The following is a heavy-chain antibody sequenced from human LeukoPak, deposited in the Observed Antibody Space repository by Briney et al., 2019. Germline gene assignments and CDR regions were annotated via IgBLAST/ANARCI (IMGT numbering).Heavy chain of an antibody. CDR3: AKGGSSSWDHFDY. J-gene: IGHJ4*02. D-gene: IGHD6-13*01. V-gene: IGHV3-11*04. CDR1: GITFSDYY. CDR2: ISSGGGTI. Sequence: GGSLRLSCAAYGITFSDYYMSWIRQAPGKGLEWVSYISSGGGTIHYADSVKGRFTISRDNSKNTLYLQMNSLRTEDTAVYYCAKGGSSSWDHFDYWGQGTLVTVSS.